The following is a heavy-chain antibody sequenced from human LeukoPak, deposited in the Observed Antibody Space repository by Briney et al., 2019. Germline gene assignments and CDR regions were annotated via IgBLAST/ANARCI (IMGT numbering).Heavy chain of an antibody. CDR1: GYSFTGYF. J-gene: IGHJ3*02. V-gene: IGHV1-2*02. CDR2: INPNSGGT. Sequence: GASVKVSCKASGYSFTGYFMHWVRQAPGQGLEWMGWINPNSGGTNYAQKFQGRVTMTRDTSISTAHMELRRLRYDDTAVYYCATAVIVAVFGDAFDIWGQGTLVTVSS. D-gene: IGHD6-13*01. CDR3: ATAVIVAVFGDAFDI.